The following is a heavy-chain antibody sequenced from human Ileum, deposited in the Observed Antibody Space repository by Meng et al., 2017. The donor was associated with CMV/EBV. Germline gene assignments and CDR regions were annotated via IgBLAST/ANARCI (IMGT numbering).Heavy chain of an antibody. D-gene: IGHD1-26*01. CDR1: GYNFTSHN. V-gene: IGHV7-4-1*02. Sequence: QVQLVQSGAEVKKPGASVTVSCKASGYNFTSHNIIWVRQAPGQGPEWMGWIDTITGNPTYAQGFIGRFVFFFDMSVSTTYVQISSLKAEDTAVYYCARDGLSGRYFDYWGQGTLVTVSS. CDR2: IDTITGNP. CDR3: ARDGLSGRYFDY. J-gene: IGHJ4*02.